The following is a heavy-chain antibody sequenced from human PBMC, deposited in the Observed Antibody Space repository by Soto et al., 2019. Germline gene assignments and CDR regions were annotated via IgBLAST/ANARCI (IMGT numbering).Heavy chain of an antibody. D-gene: IGHD2-15*01. Sequence: QVQLVESGGGLVKPGGSLRLSCAASGFTFSDYYMSWIRQAPGKGLEWVSYISSSGSTIYYADSVKGRFTISRDNAKNSLYLQMNSLRAEDTVVYYCARDQTPSCSGGSCYSDDAFDIWGQGTMVTVSS. J-gene: IGHJ3*02. CDR2: ISSSGSTI. V-gene: IGHV3-11*01. CDR3: ARDQTPSCSGGSCYSDDAFDI. CDR1: GFTFSDYY.